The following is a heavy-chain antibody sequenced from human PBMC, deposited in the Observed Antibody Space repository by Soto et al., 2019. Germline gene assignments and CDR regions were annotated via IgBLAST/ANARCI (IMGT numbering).Heavy chain of an antibody. V-gene: IGHV3-43*01. Sequence: EVQLVESGGVVVQPGGSLRLSCAASGFTFDDYTMHWVRQAPGKGLEWVSLISWDGGSTYYADSVKGRFTISRDNSKNSLYLQMNSLRTEDTALYDCAKGTGGFDYWGQGTLVAVSS. CDR3: AKGTGGFDY. J-gene: IGHJ4*02. CDR2: ISWDGGST. D-gene: IGHD2-8*02. CDR1: GFTFDDYT.